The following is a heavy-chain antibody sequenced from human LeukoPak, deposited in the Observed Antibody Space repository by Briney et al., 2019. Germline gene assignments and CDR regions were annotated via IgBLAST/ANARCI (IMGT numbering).Heavy chain of an antibody. D-gene: IGHD3-10*01. CDR3: ARVVAYGFGEFGHAFDI. CDR2: IYHSGST. CDR1: GYSISSGYY. V-gene: IGHV4-38-2*02. J-gene: IGHJ3*02. Sequence: SETLSLTCTVSGYSISSGYYWGWIRQPPGKGLEWIGSIYHSGSTYYNPSLKSRVTISVDTSKNQFSLKLSSVTAADTAVYYCARVVAYGFGEFGHAFDIWGQGTMVTVSS.